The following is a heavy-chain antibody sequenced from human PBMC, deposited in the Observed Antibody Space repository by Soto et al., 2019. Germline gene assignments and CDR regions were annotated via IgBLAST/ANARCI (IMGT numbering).Heavy chain of an antibody. V-gene: IGHV1-46*03. D-gene: IGHD1-7*01. Sequence: ASVKVSCKASGYTFTSYYMHWVRQAPGQGLEWMGIINPSGGSTSYAQKFQGRVTMTRDTSTGTVYMELSSLRSEDTAVYYCACTFTGTTAFDIWGQGTMVTVSS. CDR3: ACTFTGTTAFDI. CDR2: INPSGGST. CDR1: GYTFTSYY. J-gene: IGHJ3*02.